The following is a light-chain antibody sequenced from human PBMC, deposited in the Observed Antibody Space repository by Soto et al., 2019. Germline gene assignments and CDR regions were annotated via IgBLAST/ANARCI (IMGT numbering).Light chain of an antibody. CDR1: QSLRSS. CDR2: DAS. J-gene: IGKJ5*01. V-gene: IGKV3-11*01. Sequence: ETMMTQSPDTLPVSLGERATLSCRASQSLRSSLAWYQQKPGQAPRLLIYDASNRATGIPARFSGSGSGTDFTLTISSLEPEDFAVYYCQHRYNWLITFGQGTRLEIK. CDR3: QHRYNWLIT.